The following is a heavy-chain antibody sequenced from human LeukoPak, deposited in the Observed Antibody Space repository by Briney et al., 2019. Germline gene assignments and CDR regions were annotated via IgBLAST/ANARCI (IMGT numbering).Heavy chain of an antibody. Sequence: SETLSLTCTVSGGSISSYYWSWIRQPPGKGLEWIGYIYYSGSTNYNPSLKSRVTMSVDTSKNQFSLKLSSVTAADTAVYYCARDILGGYSYGLWFDPWGQGTLVTVSS. J-gene: IGHJ5*02. CDR1: GGSISSYY. D-gene: IGHD5-18*01. V-gene: IGHV4-59*01. CDR2: IYYSGST. CDR3: ARDILGGYSYGLWFDP.